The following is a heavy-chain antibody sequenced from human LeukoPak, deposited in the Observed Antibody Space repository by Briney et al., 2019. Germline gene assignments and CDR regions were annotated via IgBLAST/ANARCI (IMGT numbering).Heavy chain of an antibody. CDR1: GFTFSSYS. D-gene: IGHD3-16*01. CDR2: ISSSSSYI. CDR3: ARDRALMITRILIY. J-gene: IGHJ4*02. V-gene: IGHV3-21*01. Sequence: GGSLRLSCAASGFTFSSYSMNWVRQAPGKGLEWVSSISSSSSYIYYADSVKGRFTISRDNAKNSLYLQMNSLRAEDTAVYYCARDRALMITRILIYWGQGTLVTVSS.